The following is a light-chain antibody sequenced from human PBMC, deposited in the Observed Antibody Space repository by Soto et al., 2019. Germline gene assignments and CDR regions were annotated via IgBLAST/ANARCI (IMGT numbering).Light chain of an antibody. CDR1: SRDVDAYDF. V-gene: IGLV2-11*01. CDR2: EVS. J-gene: IGLJ1*01. CDR3: CSFAGSFYV. Sequence: QSALTQPHSVSGSPGQSVAIYCTGTSRDVDAYDFVSWYQHHPGKAPKLIISEVSKRPSGVSHRFSGSKSGNTASLTISGLQAEDEADYFCCSFAGSFYVFGTGTKLTVL.